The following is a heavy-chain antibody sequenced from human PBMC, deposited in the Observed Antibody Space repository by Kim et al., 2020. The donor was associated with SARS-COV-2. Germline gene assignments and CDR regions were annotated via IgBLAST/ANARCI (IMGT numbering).Heavy chain of an antibody. V-gene: IGHV4-59*01. D-gene: IGHD3-10*01. J-gene: IGHJ4*02. Sequence: TPSLQSRVTISVDTSKNQFSLKLSSVTAADTAVYYCARDHGSGHKRRFDYWGQGTLVTVSS. CDR3: ARDHGSGHKRRFDY.